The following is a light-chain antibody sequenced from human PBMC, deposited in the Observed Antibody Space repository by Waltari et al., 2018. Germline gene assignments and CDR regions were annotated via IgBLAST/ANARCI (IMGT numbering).Light chain of an antibody. Sequence: DIQMTQSPSSLSASVGDRVTVTCQASQDISNFLNWYQVKPGQAPKGLIYDASNLETGLPSRFSGSGSGTHFTFIISSLQPEDIATYYCQHYTRYSITFGQGTRLEIK. CDR1: QDISNF. J-gene: IGKJ5*01. CDR3: QHYTRYSIT. CDR2: DAS. V-gene: IGKV1-33*01.